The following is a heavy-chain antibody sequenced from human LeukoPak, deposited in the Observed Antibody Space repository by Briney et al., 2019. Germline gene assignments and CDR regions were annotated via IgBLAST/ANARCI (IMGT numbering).Heavy chain of an antibody. Sequence: GGSLRLSCAASGFTFTSYAMSWVRQAPGKGLEWVSAISGSGGRTYYADSVKGRFTISRDNSKNTLYLQINSLRAEDTAVYYCAKDQRAVYYDSSGYYYDAFDIWGQGTMVTVSS. V-gene: IGHV3-23*01. CDR2: ISGSGGRT. J-gene: IGHJ3*02. D-gene: IGHD3-22*01. CDR1: GFTFTSYA. CDR3: AKDQRAVYYDSSGYYYDAFDI.